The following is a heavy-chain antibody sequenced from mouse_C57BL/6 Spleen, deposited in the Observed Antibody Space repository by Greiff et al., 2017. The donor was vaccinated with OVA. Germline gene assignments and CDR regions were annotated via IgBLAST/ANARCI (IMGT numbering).Heavy chain of an antibody. J-gene: IGHJ3*01. V-gene: IGHV1-69*01. D-gene: IGHD2-10*01. CDR3: AREGLLRGWFAY. CDR1: GYTFTSYW. CDR2: IDPSDSYT. Sequence: VQLQQPGAELVMPGASVKLSCKASGYTFTSYWMHWVKQRPGQGLEWIGEIDPSDSYTNYNQKFKGKSTLTVDKSSSTAYMQLSSLTSEDSAVYYCAREGLLRGWFAYWGQGTLVTVSA.